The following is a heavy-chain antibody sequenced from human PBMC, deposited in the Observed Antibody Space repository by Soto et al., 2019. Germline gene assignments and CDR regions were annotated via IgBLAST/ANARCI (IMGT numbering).Heavy chain of an antibody. V-gene: IGHV3-11*01. J-gene: IGHJ6*03. CDR3: AREARRGCSGGSCYSGNYYYYYYMDV. CDR1: GFTFSDYY. CDR2: ISSSGSTI. Sequence: GGSLRLSCAASGFTFSDYYMSWIRQAPGKGLEWVSYISSSGSTIYYADSVKGRFTISRDNAKNSLYLQMNSLRAEDTAVYYCAREARRGCSGGSCYSGNYYYYYYMDVWGKGTTVTVSS. D-gene: IGHD2-15*01.